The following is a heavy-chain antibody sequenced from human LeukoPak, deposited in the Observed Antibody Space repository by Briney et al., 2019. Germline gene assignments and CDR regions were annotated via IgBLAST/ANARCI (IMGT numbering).Heavy chain of an antibody. V-gene: IGHV3-23*01. CDR2: ISGSGGST. CDR3: AKGRLLWFGELPDY. Sequence: GGSLRLSCAASGFTFSSYAMSWVRQAPGKGLEGVSGISGSGGSTYYADSAKGRFTISRDNSKNTLYLQMNSLRAEDTAVYYCAKGRLLWFGELPDYWGQGTLVTVSS. D-gene: IGHD3-10*01. J-gene: IGHJ4*02. CDR1: GFTFSSYA.